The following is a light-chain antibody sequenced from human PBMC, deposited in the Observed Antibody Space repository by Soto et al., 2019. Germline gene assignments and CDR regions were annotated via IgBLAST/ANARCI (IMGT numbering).Light chain of an antibody. V-gene: IGKV3-11*01. CDR2: DAS. CDR3: QQRSNWGREIT. CDR1: QSVSSY. Sequence: EIVLTQSPATLSLSPGERATLSCRASQSVSSYLAWYQQKPGQAPRLLIYDASNRATGIPARFSGSGSGTDFTLTISSLEPEDFAVYYCQQRSNWGREITFGQGTRLEIK. J-gene: IGKJ5*01.